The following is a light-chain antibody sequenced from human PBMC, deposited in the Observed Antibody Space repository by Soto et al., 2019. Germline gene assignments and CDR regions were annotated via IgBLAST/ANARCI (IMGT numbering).Light chain of an antibody. CDR3: QEHGNWPRRT. CDR1: ESLYTY. J-gene: IGKJ3*01. CDR2: DTS. Sequence: EIVLTQSPATLSLSPGERATLSCRASESLYTYLAWFQQKPGQAPRLLIFDTSRRATGVPARFSGSGAGTDYTLTISSLEPEDVAVYYCQEHGNWPRRTFGPGTKVEI. V-gene: IGKV3-11*01.